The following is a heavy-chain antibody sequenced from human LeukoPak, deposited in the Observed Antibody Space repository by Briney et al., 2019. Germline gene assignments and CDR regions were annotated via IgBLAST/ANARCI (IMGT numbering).Heavy chain of an antibody. CDR3: ARSGYSSSWYLDY. V-gene: IGHV4-39*01. CDR1: GGSISSSSYY. J-gene: IGHJ4*02. Sequence: SETLSLTCTVSGGSISSSSYYWGWIRPPPGKGLEWIGSIYYSGSTYYNPSLKSRVTISVDTSKNQFSLKLSSVTAADTAVYYCARSGYSSSWYLDYWGQGTLVTVSS. CDR2: IYYSGST. D-gene: IGHD6-13*01.